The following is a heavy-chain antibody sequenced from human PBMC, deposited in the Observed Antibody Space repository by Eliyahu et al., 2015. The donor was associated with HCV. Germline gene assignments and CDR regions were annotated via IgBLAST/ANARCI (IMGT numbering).Heavy chain of an antibody. CDR3: ARAGLSAFGYRDFFDP. D-gene: IGHD5-18*01. CDR2: ISWNAGSL. Sequence: EVQLVESGGGLVQPGNSIILSCLASGFKFDDYGMHWIRQFPGKGLEWVAGISWNAGSLGYADSVKGRFTILRDNAKNSLYLQMKIVRPEDTALYYCARAGLSAFGYRDFFDPWGQGTLVAVSS. J-gene: IGHJ5*02. V-gene: IGHV3-9*01. CDR1: GFKFDDYG.